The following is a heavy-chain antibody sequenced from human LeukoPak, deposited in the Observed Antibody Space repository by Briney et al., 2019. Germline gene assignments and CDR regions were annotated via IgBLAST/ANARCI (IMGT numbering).Heavy chain of an antibody. J-gene: IGHJ5*02. Sequence: SETLSLTCTVSGGSISSDNYSWSWIRQPAGKGLEWIGRVYTSGSTNYNPSLKSRVTISVDTSKKQFSLKLSSVTAADTAVYYCAREKIGYYDGSGRGWFDPWGQGTLATVSS. V-gene: IGHV4-61*02. CDR2: VYTSGST. CDR3: AREKIGYYDGSGRGWFDP. CDR1: GGSISSDNYS. D-gene: IGHD3-22*01.